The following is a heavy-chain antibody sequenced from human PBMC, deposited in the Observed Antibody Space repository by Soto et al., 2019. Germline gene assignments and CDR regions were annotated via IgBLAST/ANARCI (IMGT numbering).Heavy chain of an antibody. V-gene: IGHV1-18*01. D-gene: IGHD6-13*01. J-gene: IGHJ5*02. Sequence: GASVKVSCKASGYTFTNYGISWVRQAPGQGLEWMGWISAYNGNTNYAQKLQGRVTMTTDTSTSTAYMELRSLRSDDTAVYYCAREVIAAAGNNWFDPWGQGTLVTVSS. CDR3: AREVIAAAGNNWFDP. CDR2: ISAYNGNT. CDR1: GYTFTNYG.